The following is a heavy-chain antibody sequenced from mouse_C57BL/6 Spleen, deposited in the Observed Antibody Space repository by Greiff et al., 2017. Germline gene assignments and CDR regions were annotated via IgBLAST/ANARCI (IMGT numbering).Heavy chain of an antibody. D-gene: IGHD1-1*02. V-gene: IGHV3-6*01. CDR1: GYSITSGYY. CDR2: ISYDGSN. CDR3: ARWGGYYVDY. Sequence: VQLQQSGPGLVKPSQSLSLTCSVTGYSITSGYYWNWIRQFPGNKLEWMGYISYDGSNNYNPSLKNRISITRDTSKNQFFLKLNSVTTEDTATYYCARWGGYYVDYWGQGTTLTVSS. J-gene: IGHJ2*01.